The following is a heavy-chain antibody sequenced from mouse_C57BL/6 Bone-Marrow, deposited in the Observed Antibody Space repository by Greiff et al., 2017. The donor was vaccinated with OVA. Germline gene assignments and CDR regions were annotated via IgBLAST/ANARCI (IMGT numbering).Heavy chain of an antibody. CDR3: AREGVYYGNYWYFDY. V-gene: IGHV1-81*01. J-gene: IGHJ2*01. Sequence: QVQLQQSGAELARPGASVKLSCKASGYTFTSYGISWVKQRTGQGLEWIGEIYPRSGNTYYNEKFKGKATLTADKSSSTAYMELRSLTSEDSAVYFCAREGVYYGNYWYFDYWGQGTTLTVSS. D-gene: IGHD2-1*01. CDR2: IYPRSGNT. CDR1: GYTFTSYG.